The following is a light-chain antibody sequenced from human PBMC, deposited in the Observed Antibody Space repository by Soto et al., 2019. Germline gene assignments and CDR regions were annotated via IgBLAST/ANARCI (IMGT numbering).Light chain of an antibody. CDR1: RRVISNS. J-gene: IGKJ1*01. CDR3: QQYGSSPTT. CDR2: AAS. Sequence: IVFTQSPCTLSLSPVESATLSCRSSRRVISNSLAWHQQKPGQAPRLLMYAASSRAAGIPARFSGSGSGTDFTLTISRLEPEDFAVYYCQQYGSSPTTFGQGTKVDIK. V-gene: IGKV3-20*01.